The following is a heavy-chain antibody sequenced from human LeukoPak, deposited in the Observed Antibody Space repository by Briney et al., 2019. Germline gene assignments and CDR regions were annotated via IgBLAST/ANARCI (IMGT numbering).Heavy chain of an antibody. V-gene: IGHV1-18*01. Sequence: ASVKVSCKASGYTFTSYGISWVRQAPGQGLEWMGWISVHNGNTNYGQKFQGRVTLTTDTSTNTVYMELRSLRSDDTAIYYCAREVGSGWYYFDYWGQGTLVTVSS. CDR1: GYTFTSYG. CDR3: AREVGSGWYYFDY. D-gene: IGHD6-19*01. J-gene: IGHJ4*02. CDR2: ISVHNGNT.